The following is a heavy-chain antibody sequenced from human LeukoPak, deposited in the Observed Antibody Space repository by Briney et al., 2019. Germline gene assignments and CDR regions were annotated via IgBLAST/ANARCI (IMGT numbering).Heavy chain of an antibody. CDR1: GYTFTGYY. CDR3: ARARARSKNWFDP. D-gene: IGHD2-15*01. V-gene: IGHV1-8*02. Sequence: ASVKVSCKASGYTFTGYYMHWVRQAPGQGLEWMGWMNPNSGNTGYAQKFQGRITMTRNTSINTAYMELSSLRSEDTAVYYCARARARSKNWFDPWGQGTLVTVSS. CDR2: MNPNSGNT. J-gene: IGHJ5*02.